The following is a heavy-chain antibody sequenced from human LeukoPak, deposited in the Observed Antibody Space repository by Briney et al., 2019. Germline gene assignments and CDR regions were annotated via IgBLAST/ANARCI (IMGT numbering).Heavy chain of an antibody. J-gene: IGHJ4*02. Sequence: GGSLRLSCAASGFTFSSYDMHWVRQATGKGLEWVSAIGTAGDTYYPGSVKGRFTISRENAKNPLYLQMNSLRAGDTAVYYCAKESDGGYFDYWGQGTLVTVSS. D-gene: IGHD2-21*02. CDR2: IGTAGDT. V-gene: IGHV3-13*04. CDR3: AKESDGGYFDY. CDR1: GFTFSSYD.